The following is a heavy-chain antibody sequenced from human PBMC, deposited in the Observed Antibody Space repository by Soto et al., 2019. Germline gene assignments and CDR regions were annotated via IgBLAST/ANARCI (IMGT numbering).Heavy chain of an antibody. D-gene: IGHD1-1*01. J-gene: IGHJ2*01. CDR2: IYHSGST. V-gene: IGHV4-4*02. CDR3: ATLTGSGGTPVAYYYFGL. Sequence: PSETRSLPCAGSGGSPSPRRWLAWGRQPPRKGLEWIGEIYHSGSTNYNPSLKSRVSISVDTSRNQFSLSLSSVTAADTAVYYCATLTGSGGTPVAYYYFGLCARGTLVIVSA. CDR1: GGSPSPRRW.